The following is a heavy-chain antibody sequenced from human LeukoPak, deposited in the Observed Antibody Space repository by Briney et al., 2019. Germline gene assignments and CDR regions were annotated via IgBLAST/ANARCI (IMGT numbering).Heavy chain of an antibody. CDR3: ARARVVPAPDYYMDV. D-gene: IGHD2-2*01. CDR2: IIPIFGTA. CDR1: GGTFSSYA. J-gene: IGHJ6*03. Sequence: ASVKVSCKASGGTFSSYAISWVRQAPGQRLEWMGGIIPIFGTANYAQKFQGRVTITADESTSTAYMELSSLRSEDTAVYYCARARVVPAPDYYMDVWGKGTTVTVSS. V-gene: IGHV1-69*13.